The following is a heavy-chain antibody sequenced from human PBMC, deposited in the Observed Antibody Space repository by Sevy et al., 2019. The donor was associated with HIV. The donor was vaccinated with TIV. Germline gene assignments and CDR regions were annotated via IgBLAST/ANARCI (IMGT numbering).Heavy chain of an antibody. D-gene: IGHD3-10*01. V-gene: IGHV1-69*13. J-gene: IGHJ1*01. CDR1: GGTFSSYA. Sequence: ASVKVSCKASGGTFSSYAISWVRQAPGQGLEWMGGIIPIFGTANYAQKFQGRVTFTADESTCKAYMELSSLRFGDTAVYYCARGDYYGSGSYYKGFQHWGQGTLVTVSS. CDR2: IIPIFGTA. CDR3: ARGDYYGSGSYYKGFQH.